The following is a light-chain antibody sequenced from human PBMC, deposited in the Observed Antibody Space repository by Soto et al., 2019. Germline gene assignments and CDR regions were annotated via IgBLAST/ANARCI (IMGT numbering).Light chain of an antibody. CDR3: QQYNSYWWT. V-gene: IGKV1-5*01. Sequence: DLQMTQSPSSLSASVGDRVTITCRASQSISSWLAWYQQKPGEAPKLLIYDASSLESGVPSRFSGSGSGTEFTLTISSLQPDDFATYYCQQYNSYWWTFGQGTKVDI. CDR2: DAS. J-gene: IGKJ1*01. CDR1: QSISSW.